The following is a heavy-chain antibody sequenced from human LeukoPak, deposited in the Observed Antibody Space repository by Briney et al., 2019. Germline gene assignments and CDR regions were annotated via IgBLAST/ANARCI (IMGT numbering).Heavy chain of an antibody. CDR2: MSAYNGNT. J-gene: IGHJ4*02. Sequence: ASVMVSCKASGYTFTSYSISWVRQAPGQGPEWMGWMSAYNGNTIYAQKVKGRVTMTTDTSTSTAYMELRSLKSDDTAVYYCARASYCSDGSCYSDYWGQGTLVTVSS. CDR1: GYTFTSYS. D-gene: IGHD2-15*01. CDR3: ARASYCSDGSCYSDY. V-gene: IGHV1-18*01.